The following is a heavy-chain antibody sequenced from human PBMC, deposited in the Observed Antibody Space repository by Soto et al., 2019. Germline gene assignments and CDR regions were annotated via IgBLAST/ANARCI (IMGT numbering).Heavy chain of an antibody. CDR1: VDSIGSYH. CDR3: ARGKYDPWSGYYQHNWFQP. Sequence: SETLSLTCVFSVDSIGSYHWNCLRHSPGKPLEWIGYIYNRGSVNYNPSLESRVTISVDRSNNQFSMKMSPVTTADTAIYYCARGKYDPWSGYYQHNWFQPLGPGTLDKVSS. CDR2: IYNRGSV. D-gene: IGHD3-3*01. V-gene: IGHV4-59*01. J-gene: IGHJ5*02.